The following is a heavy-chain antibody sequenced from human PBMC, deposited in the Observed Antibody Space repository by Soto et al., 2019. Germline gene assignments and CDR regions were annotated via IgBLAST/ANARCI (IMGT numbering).Heavy chain of an antibody. V-gene: IGHV4-34*01. CDR1: GGSLSGYY. Sequence: QVQLQQWGAGLLKPSETLSLTCAVYGGSLSGYYGNWIRQSPGKGLEWIGEINYSGSTSYNPSIKSRVTISIDTSKNQFSLKLSSVTAADTAVYYCARTRNLDVWGQGTTVTVSS. J-gene: IGHJ6*02. CDR2: INYSGST. D-gene: IGHD1-1*01. CDR3: ARTRNLDV.